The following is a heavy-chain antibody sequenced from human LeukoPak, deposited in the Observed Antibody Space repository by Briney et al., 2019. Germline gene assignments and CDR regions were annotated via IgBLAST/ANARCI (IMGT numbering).Heavy chain of an antibody. CDR2: ISSNGGST. CDR3: AKDMGQQLVHFYFDY. V-gene: IGHV3-64*04. D-gene: IGHD6-13*01. CDR1: GFTFSRYA. J-gene: IGHJ4*02. Sequence: GGSLRLSCSASGFTFSRYAMHWVRQAPGKGLEYVSAISSNGGSTYYADSVKGRFTISRDNSKNTLYLQMNSLRAEDTAVYYCAKDMGQQLVHFYFDYWGQGTLVTVSS.